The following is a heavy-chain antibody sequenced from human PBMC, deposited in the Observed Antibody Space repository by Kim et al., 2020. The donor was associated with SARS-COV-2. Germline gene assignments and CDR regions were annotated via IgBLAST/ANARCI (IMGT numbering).Heavy chain of an antibody. CDR2: IYPGDSDT. CDR3: ARSNWNDSPFYYYGMDV. Sequence: GESLKISCKGSGYSFTSYWIGWVRQMPGKGLEWMGIIYPGDSDTRYSPSFQGQVTISADKSISTAYLQWSSLKASDTAMYYCARSNWNDSPFYYYGMDVWGQGTTVTVSS. CDR1: GYSFTSYW. D-gene: IGHD1-1*01. V-gene: IGHV5-51*01. J-gene: IGHJ6*02.